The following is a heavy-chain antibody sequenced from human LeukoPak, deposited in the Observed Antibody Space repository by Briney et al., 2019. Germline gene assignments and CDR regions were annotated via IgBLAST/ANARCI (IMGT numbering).Heavy chain of an antibody. CDR3: ARDGSTSSSY. D-gene: IGHD2-2*01. J-gene: IGHJ4*02. V-gene: IGHV4-30-4*01. CDR1: GGSISSGDYY. Sequence: SETLSLTCTVSGGSISSGDYYWSWIRQPPGKGLEWIGYIYYSGCTYYNPSLKSRVTISVDTSKNQFSLKLSSVTAADTAVYYCARDGSTSSSYWGQGTLATVSS. CDR2: IYYSGCT.